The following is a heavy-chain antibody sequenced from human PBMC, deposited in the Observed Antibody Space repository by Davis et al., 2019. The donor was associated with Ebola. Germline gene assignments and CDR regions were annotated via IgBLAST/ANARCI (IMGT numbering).Heavy chain of an antibody. Sequence: AASVKVSCKASGGTFSSYAISWVRQAPGQGLEWMGRIIPILGIANYAQKFQGRVTMTRDTSTSTAYMELRSLRSDDTAVYYCARAAGRRWFDPWGQGTLVTVSS. CDR1: GGTFSSYA. V-gene: IGHV1-69*04. CDR2: IIPILGIA. CDR3: ARAAGRRWFDP. J-gene: IGHJ5*02. D-gene: IGHD6-13*01.